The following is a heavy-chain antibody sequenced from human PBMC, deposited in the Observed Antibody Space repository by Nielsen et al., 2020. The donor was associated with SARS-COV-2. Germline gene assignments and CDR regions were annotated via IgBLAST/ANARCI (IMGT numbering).Heavy chain of an antibody. V-gene: IGHV4-34*01. Sequence: PGKGLEWIGESNLSGSTNFNPSFKSRVTISVDTSKNQFSLKLSSVTAADTAVYYCARLLREGRDFDYWGQGTLVTVSS. CDR2: SNLSGST. CDR3: ARLLREGRDFDY. D-gene: IGHD3-16*01. J-gene: IGHJ4*02.